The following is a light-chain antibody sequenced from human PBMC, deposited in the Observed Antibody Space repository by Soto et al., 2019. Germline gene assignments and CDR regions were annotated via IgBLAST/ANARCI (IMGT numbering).Light chain of an antibody. CDR1: SSNIGSNH. Sequence: QSVVTQPPSASGTPGQRVTISCSGSSSNIGSNHVYWYQQFPGTAPKLLIYRNNQRPSGVPDRFSGSKSGTSASLAISGLRSGEEADYYCAAWDDSHWVFGGGTQLTVL. CDR2: RNN. J-gene: IGLJ3*02. V-gene: IGLV1-47*02. CDR3: AAWDDSHWV.